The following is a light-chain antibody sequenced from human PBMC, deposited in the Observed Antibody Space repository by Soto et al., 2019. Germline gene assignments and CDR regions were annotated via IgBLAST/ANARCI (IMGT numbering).Light chain of an antibody. CDR2: AAS. V-gene: IGKV1-27*01. Sequence: DIQMTQSPSSLSASVGDRVTITCRASQGISNYLAWYQQKPGKVPKLLIYAASTLQSGVPSRFSGSGSGTVFTLTSSILQPEDAATYYRQKYKSAPRTFGQGTKVEIK. J-gene: IGKJ1*01. CDR1: QGISNY. CDR3: QKYKSAPRT.